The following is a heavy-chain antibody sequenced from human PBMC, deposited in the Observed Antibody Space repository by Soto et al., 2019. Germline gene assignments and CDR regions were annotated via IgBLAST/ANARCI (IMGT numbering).Heavy chain of an antibody. CDR3: ARAVGSWELARGHFDY. CDR2: ISSSSSYI. V-gene: IGHV3-21*01. Sequence: EVQLVESGGGLVKPGGSLRLSCAASGFTFSSYSMNWVRQAPGKALEWVSSISSSSSYIYYADSVKGRFTISRDNAKNSLYLQMNSLRAEDTGVYYCARAVGSWELARGHFDYWGQGTLVTVSS. D-gene: IGHD1-26*01. J-gene: IGHJ4*02. CDR1: GFTFSSYS.